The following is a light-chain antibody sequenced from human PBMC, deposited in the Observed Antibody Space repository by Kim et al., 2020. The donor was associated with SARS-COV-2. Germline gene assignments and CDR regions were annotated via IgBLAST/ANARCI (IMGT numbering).Light chain of an antibody. CDR3: SSYTSTNTWV. CDR2: GVT. J-gene: IGLJ2*01. V-gene: IGLV2-14*03. CDR1: SSDVGGYDY. Sequence: QSALTQPASVSGSPGQSITISCTGTSSDVGGYDYVSWYQQLPGKAPKLMIYGVTKRPSGVSNRFSGSKSGNTASLTISGLQPEDEADYYCSSYTSTNTWVFGGGTQLTVL.